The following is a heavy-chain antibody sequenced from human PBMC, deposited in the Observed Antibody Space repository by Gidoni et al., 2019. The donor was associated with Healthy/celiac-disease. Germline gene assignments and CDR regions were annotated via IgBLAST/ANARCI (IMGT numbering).Heavy chain of an antibody. CDR1: GGSFSGYY. V-gene: IGHV4-34*01. CDR2: IKHSGST. J-gene: IGHJ4*02. CDR3: ARGSEYSSSPSDY. Sequence: QVQLQQWGAGLLKPSETLSLTCAVYGGSFSGYYWSWIRQPPGKGLEWIGEIKHSGSTNYNPSLKSRVTISVDTSKNQFSLKLSSVTAADTAVYYCARGSEYSSSPSDYWGQGTLVTVSS. D-gene: IGHD6-6*01.